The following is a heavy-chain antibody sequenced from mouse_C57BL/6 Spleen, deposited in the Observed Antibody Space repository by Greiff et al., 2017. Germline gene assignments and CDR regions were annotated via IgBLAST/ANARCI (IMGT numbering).Heavy chain of an antibody. D-gene: IGHD2-4*01. CDR1: GYTFTSYW. V-gene: IGHV1-69*01. Sequence: QVQLQQPGAELVMPGASVKLSCKASGYTFTSYWMHWVKQRPGQGLEWIGEIDPSDSYTNYNQKFKGKSTLTVDKSSSTAYMQLSSLTSEDSAVYYCARSIYYDYDGGRGAMDYWGQGTSVTVSS. CDR3: ARSIYYDYDGGRGAMDY. J-gene: IGHJ4*01. CDR2: IDPSDSYT.